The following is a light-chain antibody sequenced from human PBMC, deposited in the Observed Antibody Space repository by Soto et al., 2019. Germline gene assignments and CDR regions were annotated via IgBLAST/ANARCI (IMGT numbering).Light chain of an antibody. CDR2: DAS. Sequence: DIQMTQSPSSLSASVGDRVTITCRASQTISTYLNWYQQKPGKAPRLLIFDASDLASGVSSRFSGSGSGAEFTLTISSLQADDFATYYCQQYESYPYTFGRGTRLEIK. CDR1: QTISTY. J-gene: IGKJ2*01. CDR3: QQYESYPYT. V-gene: IGKV1-5*01.